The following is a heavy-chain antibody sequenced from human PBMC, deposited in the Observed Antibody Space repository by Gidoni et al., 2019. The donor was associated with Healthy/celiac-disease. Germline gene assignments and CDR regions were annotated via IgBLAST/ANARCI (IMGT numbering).Heavy chain of an antibody. Sequence: QLQLQESGPGLVKPSETLSLTCTVPGGAISSSSYYWGWIRQPPGKGLEWSGSIYYSGSTYYTPSLKSRVTISVVTSQNQFSLKLSSVTAADTAVYYCARESIAAAGTKAFDIWGQGTMVTVSS. CDR1: GGAISSSSYY. D-gene: IGHD6-13*01. V-gene: IGHV4-39*07. CDR2: IYYSGST. J-gene: IGHJ3*02. CDR3: ARESIAAAGTKAFDI.